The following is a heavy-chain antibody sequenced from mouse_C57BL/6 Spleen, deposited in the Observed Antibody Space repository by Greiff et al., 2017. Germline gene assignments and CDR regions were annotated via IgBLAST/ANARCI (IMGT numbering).Heavy chain of an antibody. J-gene: IGHJ4*01. Sequence: VQLQQSGPELVKPGASVKISCKASGYAFSSSWMNWVKQRPGKGLEWIGRIYPGDGDTNYNGKFKGKATLTADKSSSTAYMQLSSLTSEDSAVYFCASPTAQATDYAMDYWGQGTSVTVSS. CDR2: IYPGDGDT. CDR1: GYAFSSSW. D-gene: IGHD3-2*02. CDR3: ASPTAQATDYAMDY. V-gene: IGHV1-82*01.